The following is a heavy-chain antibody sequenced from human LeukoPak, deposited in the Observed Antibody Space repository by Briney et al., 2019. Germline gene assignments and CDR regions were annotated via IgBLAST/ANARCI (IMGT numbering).Heavy chain of an antibody. CDR3: ARDLGQYYDTSDNWFDP. CDR2: INSDGINT. J-gene: IGHJ5*02. V-gene: IGHV3-74*01. CDR1: GFTFSNYW. Sequence: PGGSLRLSCAASGFTFSNYWMHWVRQAPGKGLVWGSRINSDGINTSYADSVKGRFTISRDNAKNTLNLQMNSLRAEDTAVYYCARDLGQYYDTSDNWFDPWGQGTLVTVSS. D-gene: IGHD3-22*01.